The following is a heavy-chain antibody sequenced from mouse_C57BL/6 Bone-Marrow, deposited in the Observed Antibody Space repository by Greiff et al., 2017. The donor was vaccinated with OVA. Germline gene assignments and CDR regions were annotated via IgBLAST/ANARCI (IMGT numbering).Heavy chain of an antibody. V-gene: IGHV1-52*01. CDR3: ARRELRGAMDY. CDR1: GYTFTSYW. CDR2: IDPSDSET. J-gene: IGHJ4*01. Sequence: QVQLKQPGAELVRPGSSVKLSCKASGYTFTSYWMHWVKQRPIQGLEWIGNIDPSDSETHYNQKFKDKATLTVDKSSSTAYMQLSSLTSEDSAVYYCARRELRGAMDYWGQGTSVTVSS.